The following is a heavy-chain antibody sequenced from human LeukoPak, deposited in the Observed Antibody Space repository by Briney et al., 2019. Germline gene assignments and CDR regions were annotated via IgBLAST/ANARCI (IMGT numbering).Heavy chain of an antibody. CDR1: GGSISSYY. CDR2: IYYSGST. J-gene: IGHJ4*02. D-gene: IGHD2-15*01. V-gene: IGHV4-59*01. Sequence: SETLSLTCTVSGGSISSYYWSWIRQPPGKGLEWIGYIYYSGSTNYNPSLKSRVTISVDTSKNQFSLKLSSVTAANTAVYYCARAKGDNDYCSGGSCYYFDYWGQGTLVTVSS. CDR3: ARAKGDNDYCSGGSCYYFDY.